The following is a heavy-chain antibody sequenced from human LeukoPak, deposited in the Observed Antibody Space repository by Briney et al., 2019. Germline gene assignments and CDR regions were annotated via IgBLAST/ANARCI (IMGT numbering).Heavy chain of an antibody. Sequence: ASVKVSCKASGYTFTSYCMHWVRQAPGQGLEWMGIINPSGGSTSYAQKFQGRVTMTRDTSTSTVYMELSSLRSEDTAVYYCARGIYYDSSGYYRPTFGYWGQGTLVTVSS. V-gene: IGHV1-46*01. CDR1: GYTFTSYC. CDR2: INPSGGST. J-gene: IGHJ4*02. CDR3: ARGIYYDSSGYYRPTFGY. D-gene: IGHD3-22*01.